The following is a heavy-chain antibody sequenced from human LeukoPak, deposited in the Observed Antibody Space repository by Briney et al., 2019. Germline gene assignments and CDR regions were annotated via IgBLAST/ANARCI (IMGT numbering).Heavy chain of an antibody. CDR3: ARDKGQQPVTTHHVLGY. J-gene: IGHJ4*02. D-gene: IGHD6-13*01. CDR2: INPNSGGT. CDR1: GYTFTGYY. V-gene: IGHV1-2*02. Sequence: PGASVKVSCKASGYTFTGYYMHWVRQAPGQGLEWMGWINPNSGGTNYAQKFQGRVTMTRDTSISTAYMELSRLRSDDTAVYYCARDKGQQPVTTHHVLGYWGQGTLVTVSS.